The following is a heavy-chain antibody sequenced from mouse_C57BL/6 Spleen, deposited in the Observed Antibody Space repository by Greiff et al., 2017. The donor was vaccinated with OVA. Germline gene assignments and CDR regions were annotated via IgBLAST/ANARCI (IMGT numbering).Heavy chain of an antibody. Sequence: EVKLMESEGGLVQPGSSMKLSCTASGFTFSDYYMAWVRQVPEKGLEWVANINYDGSSTYYLDSLKSRFIISRDNAKNILYLQMSSLKSEDTATYYCARDMDYAYFDYWGQGTTLTVSS. D-gene: IGHD2-4*01. CDR3: ARDMDYAYFDY. CDR1: GFTFSDYY. CDR2: INYDGSST. V-gene: IGHV5-16*01. J-gene: IGHJ2*01.